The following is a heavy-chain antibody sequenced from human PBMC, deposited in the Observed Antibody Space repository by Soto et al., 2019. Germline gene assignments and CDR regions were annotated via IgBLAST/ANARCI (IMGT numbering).Heavy chain of an antibody. V-gene: IGHV1-2*02. CDR2: INAHSGGT. Sequence: QVQLVQSGAAVKKPGASVKVSCKASGFSFTGYYIHWLRQAPGHGLEWMGWINAHSGGTEYAQKFQGRVTLTRDTSIATAYLTLTSLTSDDTALYYCAKDLTRQLAYWLDPWGQGTQVTVSA. CDR3: AKDLTRQLAYWLDP. J-gene: IGHJ5*02. CDR1: GFSFTGYY. D-gene: IGHD6-6*01.